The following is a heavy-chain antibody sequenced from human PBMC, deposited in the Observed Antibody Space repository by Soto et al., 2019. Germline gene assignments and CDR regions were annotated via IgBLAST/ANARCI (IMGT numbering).Heavy chain of an antibody. V-gene: IGHV3-33*01. D-gene: IGHD2-21*01. J-gene: IGHJ4*02. CDR2: IWYDGIYT. Sequence: QEQVVESGGGVVQSGRSLRLSCAVSGFTFSNYGMHWIRQAPGKGLEWVAVIWYDGIYTYYANSVRGRFTVSRDNSKNTVDLQMNSLRGEDTALYYCARDWGGPTRTTTVAPYFWGQGILVTVSS. CDR1: GFTFSNYG. CDR3: ARDWGGPTRTTTVAPYF.